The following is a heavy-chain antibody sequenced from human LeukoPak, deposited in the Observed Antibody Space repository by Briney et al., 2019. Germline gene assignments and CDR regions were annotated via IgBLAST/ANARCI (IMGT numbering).Heavy chain of an antibody. Sequence: SETLSLTCTVSGGSISSYYWSWIRQPPGKGLEWIGYIYYSGSTNYNPSLKSRVTISVDTSKNQFSLKLNSVTAADTAVYYCARDEFTMVRGRRQVGPFDYWGQGTLVTVSS. CDR2: IYYSGST. J-gene: IGHJ4*02. V-gene: IGHV4-59*01. D-gene: IGHD3-10*01. CDR3: ARDEFTMVRGRRQVGPFDY. CDR1: GGSISSYY.